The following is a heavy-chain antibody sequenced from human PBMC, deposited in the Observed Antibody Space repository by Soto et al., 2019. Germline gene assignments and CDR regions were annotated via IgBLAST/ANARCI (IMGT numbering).Heavy chain of an antibody. CDR3: ATRGA. CDR2: IHSTGDRT. V-gene: IGHV3-53*01. J-gene: IGHJ5*02. Sequence: EVQVVGSGGGLIQPGGSLRLSCAVSGFIVSSDIMSWVRQAPGKGLEWVSIIHSTGDRTYYGDSVRGRFTISRDNSRNTVSLQMNSLRVEDTAVYYCATRGAWGQGTLVTVSS. CDR1: GFIVSSDI.